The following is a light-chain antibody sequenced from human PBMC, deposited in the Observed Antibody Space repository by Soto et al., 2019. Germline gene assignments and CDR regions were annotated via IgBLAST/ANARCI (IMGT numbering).Light chain of an antibody. CDR2: EVG. Sequence: QSALTQPASVSGSPGQSITISGTGTSSDVGAFNYVSWYLQYPGKAPKLMIYEVGNRPSGVSNRFSGSKSGNTASLTISGLQAEDEADYYCCSSASGRIYVFGTGTKLTVL. J-gene: IGLJ1*01. CDR1: SSDVGAFNY. CDR3: CSSASGRIYV. V-gene: IGLV2-14*01.